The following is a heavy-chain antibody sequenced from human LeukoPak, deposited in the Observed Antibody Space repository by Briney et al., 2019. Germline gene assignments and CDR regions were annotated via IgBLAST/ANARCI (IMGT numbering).Heavy chain of an antibody. V-gene: IGHV3-23*01. J-gene: IGHJ6*03. CDR1: GFTFSSYA. CDR3: AKEAGERGYLYSSSSRNYYMDV. D-gene: IGHD6-6*01. Sequence: QSGGSLRLSCAASGFTFSSYAMSWVRQAPGKGLEWVSAISGSGGSTYYADSVKGRFTISRDNSKNSLYLQMNSLRAEDTAVYYCAKEAGERGYLYSSSSRNYYMDVWGKGTTVTVSS. CDR2: ISGSGGST.